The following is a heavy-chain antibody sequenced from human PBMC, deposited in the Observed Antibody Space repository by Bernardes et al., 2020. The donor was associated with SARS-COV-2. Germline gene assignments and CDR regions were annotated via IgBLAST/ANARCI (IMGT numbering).Heavy chain of an antibody. D-gene: IGHD3-16*01. J-gene: IGHJ4*02. CDR3: AKDRGTSYVSDS. CDR2: IAGHGDTT. V-gene: IGHV3-23*01. Sequence: GGSLRLSCAASGFTFSSYAMHWVRQAPGKGLEWVAGIAGHGDTTAYADSVTGRFTISRDESKNTLWLHINSLTAADTATYFCAKDRGTSYVSDSWGQGTLVTVSS. CDR1: GFTFSSYA.